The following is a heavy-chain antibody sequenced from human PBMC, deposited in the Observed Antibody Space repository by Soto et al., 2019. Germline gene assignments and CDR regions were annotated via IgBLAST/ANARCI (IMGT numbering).Heavy chain of an antibody. V-gene: IGHV1-18*01. CDR1: GYTFTSYG. J-gene: IGHJ4*02. Sequence: QVQLVQSGAEVKKPGASVKVSCTASGYTFTSYGISWVRQAPGQGLEWMGWISAYNGNSNDAQKLQGRVTMTTDTSTSTACMELRSLRSDDTAVYYGARDRGYSYGPDYWCQGTLVTVSS. CDR3: ARDRGYSYGPDY. D-gene: IGHD5-18*01. CDR2: ISAYNGNS.